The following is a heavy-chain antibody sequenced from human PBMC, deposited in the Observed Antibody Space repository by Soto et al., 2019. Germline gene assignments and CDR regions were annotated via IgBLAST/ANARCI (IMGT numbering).Heavy chain of an antibody. CDR2: IIPILGIA. CDR1: GGTFSSYT. J-gene: IGHJ4*02. Sequence: QVQLVQSGAEVKKPGSSVKVSCKASGGTFSSYTISWVRQAPGQGLEWMGRIIPILGIANYAQKFQGRVTITADKSTSTAYMELSSLRSEDTAVYYCARATYYDFWSGYTRGGFDYCGQGTLVTVSS. CDR3: ARATYYDFWSGYTRGGFDY. V-gene: IGHV1-69*02. D-gene: IGHD3-3*01.